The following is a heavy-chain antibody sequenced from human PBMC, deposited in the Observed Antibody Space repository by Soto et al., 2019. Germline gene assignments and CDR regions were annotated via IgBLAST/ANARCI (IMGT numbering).Heavy chain of an antibody. Sequence: ASVKVSCKASGYTFTSYAMHWVRQAPGQRLEWMGWINAGNGNTKYSQKFQGRVTITRDTSASTAYMELSSLRSEDTAVYYCARGRQQLWWFDPWGPGTLVTVSS. J-gene: IGHJ5*02. D-gene: IGHD6-13*01. CDR1: GYTFTSYA. V-gene: IGHV1-3*01. CDR2: INAGNGNT. CDR3: ARGRQQLWWFDP.